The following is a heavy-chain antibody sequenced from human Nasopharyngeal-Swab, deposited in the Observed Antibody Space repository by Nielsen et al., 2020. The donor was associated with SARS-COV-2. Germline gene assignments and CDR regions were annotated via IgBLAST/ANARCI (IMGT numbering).Heavy chain of an antibody. CDR3: AKDKRYFDWDGMDV. Sequence: ESLKISCAASGFTFSDYDMHWVRQAPGKGLEHVSGISRDGRSIFFADSVRDRFTISRDNSKNTLYLQMNSLRAEDTAVYYCAKDKRYFDWDGMDVWGQGTTVTVSS. D-gene: IGHD3-9*01. J-gene: IGHJ6*02. V-gene: IGHV3-64*02. CDR2: ISRDGRSI. CDR1: GFTFSDYD.